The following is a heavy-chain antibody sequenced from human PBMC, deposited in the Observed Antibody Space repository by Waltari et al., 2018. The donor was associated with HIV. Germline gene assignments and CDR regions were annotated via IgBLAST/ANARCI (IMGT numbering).Heavy chain of an antibody. CDR2: FDPEDGET. CDR1: GYPLTELY. D-gene: IGHD4-4*01. J-gene: IGHJ4*02. CDR3: AIFLGYNNRNPFDY. V-gene: IGHV1-24*01. Sequence: QVQLVQSGAEVKKPGASVKVSCKVSGYPLTELYMHWVRQAPGKGLEWMGGFDPEDGETIYAQKFQGRVTMTEDTSTDTAYMELSSLRSEDTAVYYCAIFLGYNNRNPFDYWGQGTLVTVSS.